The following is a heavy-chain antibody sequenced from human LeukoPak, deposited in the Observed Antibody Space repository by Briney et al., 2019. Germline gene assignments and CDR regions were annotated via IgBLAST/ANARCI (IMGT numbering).Heavy chain of an antibody. D-gene: IGHD4-23*01. CDR3: ARDVTYHGGDWFDP. V-gene: IGHV3-48*04. CDR2: ISSSATSI. CDR1: EFTFSSYS. J-gene: IGHJ5*02. Sequence: PGGSLRLSCAAYEFTFSSYSMCWVRQAPGKGLEWVSYISSSATSIYYADSVKGRFTISRDNAKNSLYLQMNSLRAEDTAVYYCARDVTYHGGDWFDPWGQGTLVTVSS.